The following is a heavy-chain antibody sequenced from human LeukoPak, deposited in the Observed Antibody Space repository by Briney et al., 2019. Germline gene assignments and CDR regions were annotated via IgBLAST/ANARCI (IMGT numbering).Heavy chain of an antibody. CDR2: ISAYNGNT. J-gene: IGHJ6*02. D-gene: IGHD3-22*01. Sequence: ASVKVSCKASGYTFTSYGLSWVRQAPGQGFEWMGWISAYNGNTNYAQKLQGRVTMTTDTSTSTAYMELRSLRSDDSAVYYCAREVVYDNSGLVYYYYGMDVWGQGTTVTVSS. CDR3: AREVVYDNSGLVYYYYGMDV. CDR1: GYTFTSYG. V-gene: IGHV1-18*01.